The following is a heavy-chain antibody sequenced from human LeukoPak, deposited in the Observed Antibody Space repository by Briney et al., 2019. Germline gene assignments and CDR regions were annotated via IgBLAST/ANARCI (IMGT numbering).Heavy chain of an antibody. Sequence: PGGSLRLSCAASGFTFSDYYTSWIRQAPGKGLEWVSYISSSSSYTNYADSVKGRFTISRDNAKNSLYLQMNSLRAEDTAVYYCARALYYDSSGPGYWGQGTLVTVSS. CDR1: GFTFSDYY. CDR3: ARALYYDSSGPGY. D-gene: IGHD3-22*01. CDR2: ISSSSSYT. J-gene: IGHJ4*02. V-gene: IGHV3-11*05.